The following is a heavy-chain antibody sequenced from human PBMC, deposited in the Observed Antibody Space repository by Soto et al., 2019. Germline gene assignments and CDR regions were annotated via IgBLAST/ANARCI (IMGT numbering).Heavy chain of an antibody. J-gene: IGHJ5*02. CDR2: IDPSDSYT. D-gene: IGHD3-10*01. Sequence: GESLKISCKGSGYSFTSYWISWVRQMPGKGLEWMGRIDPSDSYTNYSPSFQGHVTISADKSISTAYLQWSSLKASDTAMYYCARHYYGAGSYRMFDPWGQGTLVTVSS. CDR1: GYSFTSYW. CDR3: ARHYYGAGSYRMFDP. V-gene: IGHV5-10-1*01.